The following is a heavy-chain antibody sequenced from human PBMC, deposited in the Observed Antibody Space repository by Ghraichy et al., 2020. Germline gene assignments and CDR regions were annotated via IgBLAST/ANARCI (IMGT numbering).Heavy chain of an antibody. CDR2: ISSSSSTI. J-gene: IGHJ6*02. CDR3: ARDLGYCSGGSCYPKADYYYYGMDV. V-gene: IGHV3-48*02. D-gene: IGHD2-15*01. CDR1: GFTFSSYS. Sequence: LTCAASGFTFSSYSMNWVRQAPGKGLEWVSYISSSSSTIYYADSVKGRFTISRDNAKNSLYLQMNSLRDEDTAVYYCARDLGYCSGGSCYPKADYYYYGMDVWGQGTTVTVSS.